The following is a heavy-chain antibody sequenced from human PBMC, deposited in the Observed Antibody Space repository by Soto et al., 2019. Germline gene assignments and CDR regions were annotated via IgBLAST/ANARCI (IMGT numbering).Heavy chain of an antibody. J-gene: IGHJ6*02. CDR2: LKRKSDGGTT. CDR1: GFTFSDAW. Sequence: PGGSLRLSCAASGFTFSDAWMNCVRQAPGKGLEWVGRLKRKSDGGTTDYAAPVKGRFTISTDDSENTLYLQLNNLKTEDTAVYYCTKDTIATSDYAMDVWGQGTTVTVSS. CDR3: TKDTIATSDYAMDV. V-gene: IGHV3-15*07. D-gene: IGHD2-21*01.